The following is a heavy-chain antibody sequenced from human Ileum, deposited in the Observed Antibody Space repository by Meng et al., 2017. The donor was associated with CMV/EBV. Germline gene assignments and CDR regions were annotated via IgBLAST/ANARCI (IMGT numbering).Heavy chain of an antibody. CDR3: ARDIRWEIMRFDY. CDR1: GGTFSSYA. Sequence: CKASGGTFSSYAISWVRQAPGQGLEWMGGIIPIFGTANYAQKFQGRVTITTDESTSTAYMELRSLRSEDTAVYYCARDIRWEIMRFDYWGQGTLVTVSS. V-gene: IGHV1-69*05. CDR2: IIPIFGTA. J-gene: IGHJ4*02. D-gene: IGHD1-26*01.